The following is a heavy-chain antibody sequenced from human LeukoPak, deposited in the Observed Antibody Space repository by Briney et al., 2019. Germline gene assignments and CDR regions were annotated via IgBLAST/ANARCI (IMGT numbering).Heavy chain of an antibody. Sequence: GRSLRLSCAASGFTFRSYAMHWVRQAPGKGLEWVAVISYDGSNKYYADSVKGRFTISRDNSKNTLYLQMNSLRAEDMAVYYCARWASDYYDSSGYSDAFDIWGQGTMVTVSS. D-gene: IGHD3-22*01. V-gene: IGHV3-30-3*01. J-gene: IGHJ3*02. CDR2: ISYDGSNK. CDR1: GFTFRSYA. CDR3: ARWASDYYDSSGYSDAFDI.